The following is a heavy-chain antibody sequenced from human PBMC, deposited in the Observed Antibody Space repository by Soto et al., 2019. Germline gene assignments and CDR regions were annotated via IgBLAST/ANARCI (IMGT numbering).Heavy chain of an antibody. V-gene: IGHV4-59*01. CDR2: IYYSGST. D-gene: IGHD5-18*01. CDR1: GGSISSYY. CDR3: ARVVDTAMVTH. J-gene: IGHJ4*02. Sequence: QVQLQESGPGLVKPSETLSLTCTVSGGSISSYYWSWIRQPPGKGLEWIGYIYYSGSTNYNPSLKSRVTISVDTSKNQFSLKLSSVTAADTAVYYCARVVDTAMVTHWGQGTLVTVSS.